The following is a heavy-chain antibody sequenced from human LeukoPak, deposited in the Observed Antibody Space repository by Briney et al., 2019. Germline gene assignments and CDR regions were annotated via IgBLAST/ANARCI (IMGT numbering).Heavy chain of an antibody. D-gene: IGHD2-21*02. J-gene: IGHJ4*02. V-gene: IGHV4-34*01. CDR3: ARRGSGDDY. Sequence: KPSETLSLTCAVYGGSFSGYYWSWLRQPPGKGLEWIGEINHSGSTNYNPSLKSRVTISVDTSKNQFSLRLSSVTAADTAVYYCARRGSGDDYWGQGTLVTVSS. CDR1: GGSFSGYY. CDR2: INHSGST.